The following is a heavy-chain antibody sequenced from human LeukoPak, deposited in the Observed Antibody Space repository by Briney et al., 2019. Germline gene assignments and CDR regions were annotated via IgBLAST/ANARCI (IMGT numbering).Heavy chain of an antibody. J-gene: IGHJ4*02. Sequence: GGSLRLSCAASGFTFSSYWMHWVRQAPGKGLVWVSRINSDGSSTSYADSVKGRFTISRDNAKNTLYLQMNSLRVEDTAVYYCARGGIAAVSHLDYWGQGTLVTVSS. CDR1: GFTFSSYW. D-gene: IGHD6-13*01. V-gene: IGHV3-74*01. CDR2: INSDGSST. CDR3: ARGGIAAVSHLDY.